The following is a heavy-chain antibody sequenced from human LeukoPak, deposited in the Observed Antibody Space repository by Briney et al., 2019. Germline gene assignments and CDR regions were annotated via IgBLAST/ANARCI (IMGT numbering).Heavy chain of an antibody. V-gene: IGHV1-24*01. CDR3: ATGQLVRY. J-gene: IGHJ4*02. Sequence: GASVKVSCKVSGYTLTELSMHWVRQAPGKGLEWMGGFDPEDGETIYAQKFQGRVTVTEDTSTDTAYMELSSLRSEDTAVYYCATGQLVRYWGQGTLVTVSS. CDR1: GYTLTELS. D-gene: IGHD6-13*01. CDR2: FDPEDGET.